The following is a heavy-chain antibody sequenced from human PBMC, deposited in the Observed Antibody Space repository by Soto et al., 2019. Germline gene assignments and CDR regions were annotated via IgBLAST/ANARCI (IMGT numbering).Heavy chain of an antibody. CDR2: IIPIFATT. CDR1: GGTFSSYT. J-gene: IGHJ6*02. CDR3: ASASEYSSSACGMDV. V-gene: IGHV1-69*01. D-gene: IGHD6-6*01. Sequence: QVQLVQSGAEVKKPGSSVKVSCKASGGTFSSYTINWVRQAPGQGLEWMGGIIPIFATTNYAQKFQGRVTFTADESTSTAYMELSSLRSEDTAVYYCASASEYSSSACGMDVWGQGTTVTVSS.